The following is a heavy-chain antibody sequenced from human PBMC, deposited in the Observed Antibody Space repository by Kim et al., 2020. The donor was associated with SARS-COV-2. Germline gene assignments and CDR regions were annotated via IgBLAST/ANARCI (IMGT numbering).Heavy chain of an antibody. CDR1: GFTFSSYA. CDR2: ISYDGNNK. V-gene: IGHV3-30-3*01. Sequence: GGSLRLSCAASGFTFSSYAMHWVRQAPGKGLEWVAVISYDGNNKYYADSVKGRFTISRDNSKNTLYLQMNSLRAEDMAVYYCARGGGGYAYFDYWGHGTLVTVSS. D-gene: IGHD5-18*01. CDR3: ARGGGGYAYFDY. J-gene: IGHJ4*01.